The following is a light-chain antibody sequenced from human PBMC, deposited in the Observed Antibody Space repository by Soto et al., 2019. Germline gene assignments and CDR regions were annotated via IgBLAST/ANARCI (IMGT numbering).Light chain of an antibody. CDR1: SSNIGSNA. Sequence: QSVLTQPPSESGTPGQRVTISCSGSSSNIGSNAVNWYQQFPGTAPKLLIYTDNQRPSGVPDRFSGSKSGTSASLAISGLQSEDEADYFCAAWDGSLNAYVFGTGTKLTVL. J-gene: IGLJ1*01. CDR2: TDN. V-gene: IGLV1-44*01. CDR3: AAWDGSLNAYV.